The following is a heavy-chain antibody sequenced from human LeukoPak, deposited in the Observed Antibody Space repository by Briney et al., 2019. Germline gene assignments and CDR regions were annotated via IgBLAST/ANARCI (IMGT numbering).Heavy chain of an antibody. CDR1: GFTFCSYW. Sequence: GGSLRLSCAASGFTFCSYWINWVRQAPGKGLEWVANIKQDGSEKYYVDSVKGRFTISRDNAKNSLYLQMNSLRAEDTAVYYCAREYGGYRDWYFDLWGRGTLVTVAP. J-gene: IGHJ2*01. CDR2: IKQDGSEK. CDR3: AREYGGYRDWYFDL. D-gene: IGHD5-12*01. V-gene: IGHV3-7*04.